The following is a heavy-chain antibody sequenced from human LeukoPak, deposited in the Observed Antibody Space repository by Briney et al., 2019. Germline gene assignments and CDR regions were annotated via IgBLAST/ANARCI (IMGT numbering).Heavy chain of an antibody. CDR2: IIPILGIA. CDR1: GGTFSSCA. J-gene: IGHJ6*02. D-gene: IGHD3-10*01. V-gene: IGHV1-69*04. Sequence: GASVKVSCKASGGTFSSCAISWVRQAPGQGLEWMGRIIPILGIANYAQKFQGRVTITADKSTSTAYMGLSSLRSEDTAVYYCARGGSGAPTLNYYYYGMDVWGQGTTVTVSS. CDR3: ARGGSGAPTLNYYYYGMDV.